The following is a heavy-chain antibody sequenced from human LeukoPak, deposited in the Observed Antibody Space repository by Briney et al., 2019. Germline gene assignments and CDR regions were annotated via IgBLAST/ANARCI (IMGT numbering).Heavy chain of an antibody. J-gene: IGHJ4*02. CDR2: INPNDGDT. D-gene: IGHD2-2*01. Sequence: ASVKVSCRASGYTFTDCYMHWVRQAPGQGFEWMGWINPNDGDTNYAQKFQGRVTMTRDTSISTAHMEVSRLRSDDTAVYYCARANFLYCSSTTCLFDYWGQGTLVTVSS. V-gene: IGHV1-2*02. CDR1: GYTFTDCY. CDR3: ARANFLYCSSTTCLFDY.